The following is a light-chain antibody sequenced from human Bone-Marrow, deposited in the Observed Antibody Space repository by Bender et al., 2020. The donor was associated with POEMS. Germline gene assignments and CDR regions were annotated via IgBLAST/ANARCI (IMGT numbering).Light chain of an antibody. CDR1: SGHSSYA. CDR2: LNSDGSH. J-gene: IGLJ3*02. CDR3: QTWDSGPWV. V-gene: IGLV4-69*02. Sequence: QVVLTQSPSASASLGASVKLTCTLSSGHSSYAIAWHQQQPEKGPRYLMKLNSDGSHSKGDGIPDRFSGSSSGAERYLSISSLQSEDEADYYCQTWDSGPWVFGGGTKLTVL.